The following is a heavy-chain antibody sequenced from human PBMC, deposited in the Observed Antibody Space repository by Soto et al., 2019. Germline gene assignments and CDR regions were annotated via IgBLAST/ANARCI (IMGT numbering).Heavy chain of an antibody. CDR3: ARDNSGYNYGYRRYYFDY. V-gene: IGHV4-61*01. CDR2: IYYSGST. D-gene: IGHD5-18*01. Sequence: SETLSLTCTVSGGSISSSSYYWGWIRQPPGQGLEWIGYIYYSGSTNYNPSLKSRVTISVDTSKNQLSLNLSSVTAADTAVYYCARDNSGYNYGYRRYYFDYWGQGTLVTVSS. CDR1: GGSISSSSYY. J-gene: IGHJ4*02.